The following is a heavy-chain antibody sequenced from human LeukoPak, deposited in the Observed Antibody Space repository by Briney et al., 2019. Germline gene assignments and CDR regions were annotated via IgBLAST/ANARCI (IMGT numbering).Heavy chain of an antibody. Sequence: SETLSLTCTVSDDSITIYYWTWIRQPPGQGLEWIGYIDHTGSTNYNPSLNSRVTISRDTSKNHFSLELSSVTAADTAVYYCARTSEGYCSGGRCWDYYYYMDVWGKGTTVTVSS. CDR1: DDSITIYY. CDR3: ARTSEGYCSGGRCWDYYYYMDV. CDR2: IDHTGST. D-gene: IGHD2-15*01. V-gene: IGHV4-59*01. J-gene: IGHJ6*03.